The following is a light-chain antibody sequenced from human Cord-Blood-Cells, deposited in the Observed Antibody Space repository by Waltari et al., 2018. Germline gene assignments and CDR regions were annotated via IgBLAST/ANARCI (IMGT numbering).Light chain of an antibody. CDR2: DVS. CDR1: SSAVGGYNY. Sequence: QSALTQPASVSGSPGQSITISCTGTSSAVGGYNYFPWYQTHPGKAPKRMIYDVSNRPSGVSNRFSGSKSGNTASLTISGLQAEDEADYYCSSYTSSSNWVFGGGTKLTVL. V-gene: IGLV2-14*01. CDR3: SSYTSSSNWV. J-gene: IGLJ3*02.